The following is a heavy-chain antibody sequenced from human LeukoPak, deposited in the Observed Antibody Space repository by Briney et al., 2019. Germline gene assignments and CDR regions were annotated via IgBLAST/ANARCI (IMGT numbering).Heavy chain of an antibody. J-gene: IGHJ4*02. CDR2: IHYSGST. CDR1: SGSINTSIYY. V-gene: IGHV4-39*01. D-gene: IGHD3-10*01. Sequence: SETLSLTCSVSSGSINTSIYYWGWIRQPPGKGLEWIGSIHYSGSTYYNPSLKSRVTISVDTSKNQFSLKLSSVTAADTSIYYCARLEAGGSGDYWGQGTLVTVSS. CDR3: ARLEAGGSGDY.